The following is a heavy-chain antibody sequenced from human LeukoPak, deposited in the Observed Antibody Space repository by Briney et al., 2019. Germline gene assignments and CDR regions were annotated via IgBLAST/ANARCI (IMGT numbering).Heavy chain of an antibody. CDR3: ARARRLSYYDYIWGSYRRDDAFDI. D-gene: IGHD3-16*02. J-gene: IGHJ3*02. Sequence: GASVKVSCKASGYTFTSYDINWVRQATGQGLAWMGWMNPNSGNTGYAQKFQGRVTMTRNTSISTAYMELSSLRSEDTAVYYCARARRLSYYDYIWGSYRRDDAFDIWGQGTMVTVSS. V-gene: IGHV1-8*01. CDR2: MNPNSGNT. CDR1: GYTFTSYD.